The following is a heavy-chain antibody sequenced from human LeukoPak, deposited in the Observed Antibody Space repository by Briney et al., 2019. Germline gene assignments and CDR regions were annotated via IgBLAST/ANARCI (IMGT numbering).Heavy chain of an antibody. Sequence: GGSLRLSCAASGFTFSSYAMSWVRQAPGKGLEWVANIDQGGSVKYYADSVKGRFTISRDNSKNTLYLQMNSLRAEDTAVYYCAKSLGGYSSSSRYIWNYYYYMDVWGKGTTVTVSS. CDR2: IDQGGSVK. J-gene: IGHJ6*03. D-gene: IGHD6-6*01. CDR1: GFTFSSYA. CDR3: AKSLGGYSSSSRYIWNYYYYMDV. V-gene: IGHV3-7*01.